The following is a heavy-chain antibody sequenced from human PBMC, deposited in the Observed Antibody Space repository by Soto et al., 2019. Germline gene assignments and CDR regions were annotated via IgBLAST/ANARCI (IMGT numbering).Heavy chain of an antibody. D-gene: IGHD4-17*01. V-gene: IGHV3-15*07. Sequence: SLRLSCAASGFSFSNAWMNWVRQAPGKGLEWVGRIKNKTDGETTDHAAPVKGRFIISRDDSKSTLYLQMNSLKTEDTALYYCTTKTPTSRGWFDPWGQGTLVTSPQ. J-gene: IGHJ5*02. CDR1: GFSFSNAW. CDR2: IKNKTDGETT. CDR3: TTKTPTSRGWFDP.